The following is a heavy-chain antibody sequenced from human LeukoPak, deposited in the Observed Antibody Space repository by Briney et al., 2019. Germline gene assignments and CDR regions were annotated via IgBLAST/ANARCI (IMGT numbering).Heavy chain of an antibody. CDR3: ARDLDTAMVPSHADY. D-gene: IGHD5-18*01. CDR1: GFTYSSYA. J-gene: IGHJ4*02. V-gene: IGHV3-30-3*01. Sequence: GGSLRLSCAASGFTYSSYAKHWVRQAPGKGLEWVAVISYDGSNKYYADSVKGRFTISRDNSKNTLYLQMNSLRAEDTAVYYCARDLDTAMVPSHADYWGQGTLVTVSS. CDR2: ISYDGSNK.